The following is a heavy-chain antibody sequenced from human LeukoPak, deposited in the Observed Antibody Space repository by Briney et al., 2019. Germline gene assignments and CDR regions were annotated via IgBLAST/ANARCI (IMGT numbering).Heavy chain of an antibody. CDR3: AKRLDSLSGY. J-gene: IGHJ4*02. Sequence: PGGSLRLSCAASGFTFSSYAMSWVRQAPGKGLEWVSAISGSGGRTYYTDSVRGRFAISRDNPKNTLYLEMNSLRAEDTAAYYCAKRLDSLSGYWGQGTLVTVSS. CDR1: GFTFSSYA. D-gene: IGHD6-25*01. V-gene: IGHV3-23*01. CDR2: ISGSGGRT.